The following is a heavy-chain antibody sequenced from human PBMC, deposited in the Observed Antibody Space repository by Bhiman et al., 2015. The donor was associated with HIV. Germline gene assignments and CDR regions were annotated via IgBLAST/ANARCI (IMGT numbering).Heavy chain of an antibody. CDR1: GFTFSTSG. CDR2: ISYDGSNK. D-gene: IGHD3-3*02. CDR3: ARVLGFYWYFDL. J-gene: IGHJ2*01. V-gene: IGHV3-30*03. Sequence: QVQLVESGGGVVQPGRSLRLSCAASGFTFSTSGMHWVRQAPGKGMEWVAVISYDGSNKYYADSVKGRFTISRDNSKNTLYLQMNSLRAEDTAVYYCARVLGFYWYFDLWGRGTLVTVSS.